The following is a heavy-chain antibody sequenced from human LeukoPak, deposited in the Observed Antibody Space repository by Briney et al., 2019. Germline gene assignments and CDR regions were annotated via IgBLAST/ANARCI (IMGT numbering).Heavy chain of an antibody. CDR2: IDSDGSKT. Sequence: GGPLILSSITSGFTFSSHFMHWVRQIPRKRLGWVSRIDSDGSKTDYADSVKGRFTFSRDNARNTLYLQMNSLRAEDTAVYYCVRLSSGFYGLIDHWGQGTLVTVSS. CDR3: VRLSSGFYGLIDH. D-gene: IGHD3-22*01. CDR1: GFTFSSHF. V-gene: IGHV3-74*01. J-gene: IGHJ4*02.